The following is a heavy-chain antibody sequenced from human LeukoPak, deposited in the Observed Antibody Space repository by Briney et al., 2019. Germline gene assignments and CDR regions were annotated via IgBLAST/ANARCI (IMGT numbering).Heavy chain of an antibody. D-gene: IGHD6-13*01. CDR1: GGTFSSYA. CDR2: IIPILGIA. CDR3: ARDLEQQLVYGGWFDP. V-gene: IGHV1-69*04. J-gene: IGHJ5*02. Sequence: GASVKVSCKASGGTFSSYAISWVRQAPGQGLEWMGRIIPILGIANYAQKSQGRVTITADKSTSTAYMELSSLRSEDTAVYYCARDLEQQLVYGGWFDPWGQGTLVTVSS.